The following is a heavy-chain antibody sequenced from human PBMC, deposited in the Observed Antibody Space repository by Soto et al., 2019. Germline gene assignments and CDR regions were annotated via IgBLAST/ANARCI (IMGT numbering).Heavy chain of an antibody. CDR2: IKSKTDGGTT. V-gene: IGHV3-15*01. J-gene: IGHJ3*02. D-gene: IGHD3-22*01. Sequence: GESLKISCAASGFTFSNAWMSWVRQAPGKGLEWVGRIKSKTDGGTTDYAAPVKGRFTISRDDSKNTLYLQMNSLKTEDTAVYYCTTDAEYYYDRDGAFDIWGQGTMVTVSS. CDR1: GFTFSNAW. CDR3: TTDAEYYYDRDGAFDI.